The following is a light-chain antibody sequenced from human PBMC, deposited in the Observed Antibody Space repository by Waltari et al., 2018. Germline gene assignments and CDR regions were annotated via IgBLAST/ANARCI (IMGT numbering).Light chain of an antibody. CDR3: QSYDTSLSVV. J-gene: IGLJ3*02. CDR1: GSNIGAGYD. V-gene: IGLV1-40*01. CDR2: GSS. Sequence: QSVLTQPPSVSGAPGQRVTIPCPGSGSNIGAGYDVHWYQPLPRAAPKLLIYGSSSRPLGVPDRFFGSTSGTSASLAITGLQAEDEGDYYCQSYDTSLSVVFGGGTKLTVL.